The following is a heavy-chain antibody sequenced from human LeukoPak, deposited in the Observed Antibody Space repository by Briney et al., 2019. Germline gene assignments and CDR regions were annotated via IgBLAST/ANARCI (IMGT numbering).Heavy chain of an antibody. CDR3: ARVYYDILTGYLMGAFDI. CDR1: GGSISSGSYY. V-gene: IGHV4-61*02. CDR2: IYTSGST. D-gene: IGHD3-9*01. Sequence: SETLSLTCTVSGGSISSGSYYWSWIRQPAGKGLEWIGRIYTSGSTNYNPSLKSRVTISVDTSKNQFSLKLSSVTAADTAVYYCARVYYDILTGYLMGAFDIWGQGTMVTVSS. J-gene: IGHJ3*02.